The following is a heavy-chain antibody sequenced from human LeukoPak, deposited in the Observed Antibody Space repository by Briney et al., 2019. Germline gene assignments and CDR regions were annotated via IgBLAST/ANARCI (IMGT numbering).Heavy chain of an antibody. D-gene: IGHD3-22*01. Sequence: GGSLRLSCAASGFTFSGYAMSWVRQAPGKGLEWVSVISGSGGSTYYADSVKGRFTISRDNSKNTLYLQMNSLRAEDTAVYYCAKETSALDYYDSSGFYYDYWGQGTLVTVYS. V-gene: IGHV3-23*01. CDR3: AKETSALDYYDSSGFYYDY. CDR2: ISGSGGST. CDR1: GFTFSGYA. J-gene: IGHJ4*02.